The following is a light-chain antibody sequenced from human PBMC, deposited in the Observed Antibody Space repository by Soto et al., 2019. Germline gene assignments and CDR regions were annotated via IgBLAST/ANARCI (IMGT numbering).Light chain of an antibody. CDR3: SSYTSSTSYV. V-gene: IGLV2-14*01. CDR1: SSDVGGYNY. Sequence: QSVLTQPASVSGSPLQSITLSCAGTSSDVGGYNYVSWYQQHPGKAPKLMIYDVSDRPSGVSNRFSGSKSGNTASLTISGFQAEDEADYYCSSYTSSTSYVFGTGTKVTVL. J-gene: IGLJ1*01. CDR2: DVS.